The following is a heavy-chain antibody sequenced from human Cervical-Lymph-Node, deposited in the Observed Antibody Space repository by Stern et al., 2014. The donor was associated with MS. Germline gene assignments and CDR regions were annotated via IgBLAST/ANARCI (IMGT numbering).Heavy chain of an antibody. D-gene: IGHD2-2*01. V-gene: IGHV1-69*01. Sequence: VQLVESGPEATKPGSSVNVTCKASGGTFRNFAVNWVRQAPGQGLEWVGGIIPVFGTPTYAQKFQGRLTIISDESTKTVCIEVCSLTADDTATYFCASAHPATRRGYKGMNVWGQGTTIAVSS. CDR1: GGTFRNFA. CDR3: ASAHPATRRGYKGMNV. J-gene: IGHJ6*02. CDR2: IIPVFGTP.